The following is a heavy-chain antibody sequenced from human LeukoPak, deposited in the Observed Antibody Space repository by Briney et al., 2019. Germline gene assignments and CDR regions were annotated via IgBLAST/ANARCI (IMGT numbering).Heavy chain of an antibody. CDR2: INSDGSST. V-gene: IGHV3-74*01. J-gene: IGHJ4*02. Sequence: GGSLRLSCAASGFTFSSYWMHWVRQAPGKGLVWVSRINSDGSSTSYADSVKGRFTISRDNAKNTLYLQMNSLRAEDTAVYYCARARYGTANYDWGQGTLVTVSS. CDR1: GFTFSSYW. CDR3: ARARYGTANYD. D-gene: IGHD4/OR15-4a*01.